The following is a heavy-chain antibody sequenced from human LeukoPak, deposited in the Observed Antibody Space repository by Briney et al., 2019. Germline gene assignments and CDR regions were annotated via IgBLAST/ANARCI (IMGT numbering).Heavy chain of an antibody. J-gene: IGHJ3*02. D-gene: IGHD7-27*01. V-gene: IGHV5-51*01. CDR3: ATPRGLTGSPQDAFDI. CDR1: GFSFSTYW. Sequence: GESLKISFKSSGFSFSTYWIGWVRQMPGKGLEWGGIVYPGDSATRYSPSFQGQVTISADTSTRTDYLRWRSLKASATAMYYCATPRGLTGSPQDAFDIWGQGTMVTVPS. CDR2: VYPGDSAT.